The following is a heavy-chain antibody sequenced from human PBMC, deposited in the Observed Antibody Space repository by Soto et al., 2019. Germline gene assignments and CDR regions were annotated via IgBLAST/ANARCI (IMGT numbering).Heavy chain of an antibody. CDR3: QRYGFGIFDY. CDR1: DGSFCVYY. D-gene: IGHD3-10*01. Sequence: SETLSLTCAIYDGSFCVYYWIWIRQSPAEVLGWIGEINHSGSTNYNPSLKRRVTMSVDASKNQFSLMLTSVTAADTAVYFCQRYGFGIFDYWGHGILVTVYS. V-gene: IGHV4-34*10. CDR2: INHSGST. J-gene: IGHJ4*01.